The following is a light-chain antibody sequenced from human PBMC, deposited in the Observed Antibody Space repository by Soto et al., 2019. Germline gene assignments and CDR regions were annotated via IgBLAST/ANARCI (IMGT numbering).Light chain of an antibody. CDR1: QSISTY. Sequence: EIVMTQSPASLSVSPGERATLSCRANQSISTYLAWYQQKPGQAPRLLIYGASTKATGIPVRFSGSGSGTEYTLTISSLQSEEFAVYYCQQYNNWPAGTFGQGTKVEIK. J-gene: IGKJ1*01. CDR2: GAS. V-gene: IGKV3-15*01. CDR3: QQYNNWPAGT.